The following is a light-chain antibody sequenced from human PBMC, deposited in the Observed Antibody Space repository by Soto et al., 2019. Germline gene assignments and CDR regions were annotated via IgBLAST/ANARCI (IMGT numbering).Light chain of an antibody. CDR1: QGIGSY. CDR2: AAS. Sequence: IQLTQSPSSLSASVGDRVTITCRASQGIGSYLAWYQQKPGEAPKLLIFAASTLQSGVPSRFSGSGSGTDFTLTISSLQAEDFATYYCQPLSTYPSTFGGGTKADIK. V-gene: IGKV1-9*01. J-gene: IGKJ4*01. CDR3: QPLSTYPST.